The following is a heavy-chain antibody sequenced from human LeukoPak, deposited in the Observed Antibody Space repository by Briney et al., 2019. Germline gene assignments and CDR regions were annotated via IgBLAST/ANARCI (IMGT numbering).Heavy chain of an antibody. J-gene: IGHJ4*02. CDR2: INHSGST. Sequence: SETLSLTCAVYGGSFSGYYWSWIRQPPGKGLEWIGEINHSGSTNYNPSLKSRVTISVDTSKNQFSLKLSSVTAADTAVYYCARVRYDFWSGSLNFDYWGQGTLVTVSS. D-gene: IGHD3-3*01. CDR3: ARVRYDFWSGSLNFDY. V-gene: IGHV4-34*01. CDR1: GGSFSGYY.